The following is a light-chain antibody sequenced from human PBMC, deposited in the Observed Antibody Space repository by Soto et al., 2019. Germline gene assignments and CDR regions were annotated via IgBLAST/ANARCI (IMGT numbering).Light chain of an antibody. V-gene: IGKV3-15*01. J-gene: IGKJ5*01. Sequence: IVMTKSPATLSVSPVERATISCRATQSVSSNLAWYQQKPGQAARLLIYGASTRATGIPARFSGSGSGPEFTLTISSLQSEDFAVYYCQQYNNLPPITFGQGTRLEIK. CDR1: QSVSSN. CDR2: GAS. CDR3: QQYNNLPPIT.